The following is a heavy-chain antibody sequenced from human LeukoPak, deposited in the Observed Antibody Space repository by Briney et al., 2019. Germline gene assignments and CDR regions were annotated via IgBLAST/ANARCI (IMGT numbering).Heavy chain of an antibody. V-gene: IGHV4-59*12. CDR3: ARGAYYYDSSGYYTDY. CDR1: GGSISSYY. Sequence: SETLSLTCTVSGGSISSYYWSWIRQPPGKGLEWIGYIYYSGSTNYNPSLKSRVTISVDTSKNQFSLKLSSVTAADTAVYYCARGAYYYDSSGYYTDYWGQGTLVTVSS. D-gene: IGHD3-22*01. CDR2: IYYSGST. J-gene: IGHJ4*02.